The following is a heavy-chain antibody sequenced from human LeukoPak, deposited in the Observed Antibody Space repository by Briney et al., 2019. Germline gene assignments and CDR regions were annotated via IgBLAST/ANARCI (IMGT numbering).Heavy chain of an antibody. CDR1: GYTFTSYG. V-gene: IGHV1-18*01. Sequence: ASVKVSCKASGYTFTSYGISWVRQAPGQGLERMGCISAYNGNTKYAQKLQGRVTMTTVTPTSTDYMELRSLRSDDTAVYYCARGGVRIFGVVREFDYWGRGTLVTVSS. D-gene: IGHD3-3*01. J-gene: IGHJ4*02. CDR3: ARGGVRIFGVVREFDY. CDR2: ISAYNGNT.